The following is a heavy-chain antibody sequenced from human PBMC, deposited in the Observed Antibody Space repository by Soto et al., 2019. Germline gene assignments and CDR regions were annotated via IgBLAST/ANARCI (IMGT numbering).Heavy chain of an antibody. CDR3: ARGWALRYFDWPLGVHYYYRDV. Sequence: QVQLQQWGAGLLKPSETLSLTCAVYGGSFSGYYWSWIRQPPGKGLEWMGELNHSGSTNYNPSLKSRVTISVDTSKSQFSLKLSYVTAADTAVYYCARGWALRYFDWPLGVHYYYRDVWCKGTTVTVSS. CDR1: GGSFSGYY. J-gene: IGHJ6*03. D-gene: IGHD3-9*01. V-gene: IGHV4-34*01. CDR2: LNHSGST.